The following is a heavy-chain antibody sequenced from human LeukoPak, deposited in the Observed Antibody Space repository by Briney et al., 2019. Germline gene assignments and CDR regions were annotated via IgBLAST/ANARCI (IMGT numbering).Heavy chain of an antibody. D-gene: IGHD3-16*02. J-gene: IGHJ6*03. V-gene: IGHV3-7*01. Sequence: GGSLRLSCAASGFTFSSYWMSWVRQAPGKGLEWVASIKQDGSEKYYVDSVKGRFTISRDNAKNSLYLQMKSLRAEDTAVYYCARDAYDYVWGSYRPGIMDVWGKGTTVTVSS. CDR2: IKQDGSEK. CDR1: GFTFSSYW. CDR3: ARDAYDYVWGSYRPGIMDV.